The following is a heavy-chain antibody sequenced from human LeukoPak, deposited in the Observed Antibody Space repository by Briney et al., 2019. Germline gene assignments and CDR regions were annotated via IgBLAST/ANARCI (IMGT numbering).Heavy chain of an antibody. Sequence: SETLSLTCTVPGGSISSSSYYWGWIRQPPGKGLEWIGSIYYNGSTYYNPSLKSRVTISVDTSKNQFSLRLSSVTAADTAVYYCARSNGFNDAFDIWGQGTMVTVSS. D-gene: IGHD4-17*01. V-gene: IGHV4-39*07. CDR3: ARSNGFNDAFDI. J-gene: IGHJ3*02. CDR2: IYYNGST. CDR1: GGSISSSSYY.